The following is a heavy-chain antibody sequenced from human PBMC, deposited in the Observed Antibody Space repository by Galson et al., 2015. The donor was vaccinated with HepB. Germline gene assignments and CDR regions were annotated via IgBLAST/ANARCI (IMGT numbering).Heavy chain of an antibody. J-gene: IGHJ6*02. Sequence: TLSLTCTASGGSISSGSYYWSWIRQPAGKGLEWIGRIYTSGSTNYNPSLKSRVTISVDTSKNQFSLKLSSVTAADTAVYYCAREMGDYYDSREQPAAKRWEYYYGMDVWGQGTTVTVSS. D-gene: IGHD3-22*01. CDR2: IYTSGST. V-gene: IGHV4-61*02. CDR3: AREMGDYYDSREQPAAKRWEYYYGMDV. CDR1: GGSISSGSYY.